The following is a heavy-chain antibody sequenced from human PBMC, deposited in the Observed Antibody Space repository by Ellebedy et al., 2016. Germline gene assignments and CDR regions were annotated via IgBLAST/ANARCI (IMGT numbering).Heavy chain of an antibody. CDR2: IWFDGSNK. D-gene: IGHD2-8*01. Sequence: GGSLRLSCAASGFTFSSYWMYWVRQAPGKGLEWVAMIWFDGSNKYYGDSVNGRFTISRDNSKNTVDLQMSSLRAEDTAVYYCGRDKANRYIDQWGQGTLVTVSS. CDR1: GFTFSSYW. CDR3: GRDKANRYIDQ. V-gene: IGHV3-33*08. J-gene: IGHJ4*02.